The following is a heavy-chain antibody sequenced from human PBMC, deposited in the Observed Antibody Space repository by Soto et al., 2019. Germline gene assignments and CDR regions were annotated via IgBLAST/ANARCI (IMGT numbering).Heavy chain of an antibody. CDR3: ARESEDLTSNFDY. Sequence: GGSLRLSCAASGFTFTRYSMNWVRQAPGKGLEWVSSISSTTHYIYYADSMRGRFSISRDNAKNAVYLEMNSLRAEDTAVYYCARESEDLTSNFDYWGQGTLVTVSS. CDR2: ISSTTHYI. CDR1: GFTFTRYS. V-gene: IGHV3-21*06. J-gene: IGHJ4*02.